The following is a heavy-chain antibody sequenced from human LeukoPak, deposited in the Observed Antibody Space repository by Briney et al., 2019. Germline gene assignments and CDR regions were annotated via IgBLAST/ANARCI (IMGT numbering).Heavy chain of an antibody. CDR3: TRDSANYHFTY. J-gene: IGHJ4*02. CDR2: LYSGGAT. Sequence: GGSLRLSCAASGFTVKDNFMSWVRQAPGKGLEWVSVLYSGGATYYADSVKGRFTISRDNSKNIVFLQMNDLRTEDTAFYYCTRDSANYHFTYWGQGALVTVSS. V-gene: IGHV3-66*01. D-gene: IGHD4/OR15-4a*01. CDR1: GFTVKDNF.